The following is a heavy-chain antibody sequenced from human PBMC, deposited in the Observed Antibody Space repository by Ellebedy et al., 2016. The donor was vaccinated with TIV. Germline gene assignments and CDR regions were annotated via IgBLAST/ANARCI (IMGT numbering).Heavy chain of an antibody. CDR3: ARDRREYCSGGSCFLKYYYYGMDV. D-gene: IGHD2-15*01. J-gene: IGHJ6*02. CDR2: IYSGGST. V-gene: IGHV3-53*01. Sequence: GESLKISCAASGFTVSSNSMSWVRQAPGKGLEWVSVIYSGGSTYYADSVKGRFTISRDNSKNTLYLQMNSLRAEDTAVYYCARDRREYCSGGSCFLKYYYYGMDVWGQGTTVTVSS. CDR1: GFTVSSNS.